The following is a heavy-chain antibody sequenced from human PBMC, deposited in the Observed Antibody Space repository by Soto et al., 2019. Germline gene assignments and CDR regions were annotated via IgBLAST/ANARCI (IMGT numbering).Heavy chain of an antibody. D-gene: IGHD2-15*01. CDR3: ARDRGRSCIGGTCPFDY. Sequence: GXSVKVSCKASVYIFTIYGITWVRQAPGQGLEWMGWISTYDGNTNYAQNFQGRVSMARDTSTSTAYMELRSLRSDDTAVYYCARDRGRSCIGGTCPFDYWGQGTLVTVSS. CDR2: ISTYDGNT. J-gene: IGHJ4*02. V-gene: IGHV1-18*01. CDR1: VYIFTIYG.